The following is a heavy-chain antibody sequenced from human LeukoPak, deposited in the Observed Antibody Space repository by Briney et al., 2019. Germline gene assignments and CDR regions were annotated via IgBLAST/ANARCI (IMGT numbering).Heavy chain of an antibody. CDR2: MKKDGSET. CDR1: GFTFSSYS. CDR3: GRHRSGSGTYFIDY. D-gene: IGHD3-10*01. Sequence: GGSLRLSCVVSGFTFSSYSMIWVRQAPGKGLQWVANMKKDGSETKYVESVKGRFTISGDNAKNSLYLQMNSLRAEDTAVYYCGRHRSGSGTYFIDYWGQGTLVSVSS. V-gene: IGHV3-7*01. J-gene: IGHJ4*02.